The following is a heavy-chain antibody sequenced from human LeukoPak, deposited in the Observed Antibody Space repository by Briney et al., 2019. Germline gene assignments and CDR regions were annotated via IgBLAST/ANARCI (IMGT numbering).Heavy chain of an antibody. J-gene: IGHJ4*02. Sequence: PSETLSLTCAVSGGSITNNNWWSWVRQPPGQGLEWIGEIFPSGSTTYSPSLKSRATISMDKPRNQFSLKLTSVTAADTAMCYCVTYYDRSGYKWDYWGQGTLVTVSS. CDR3: VTYYDRSGYKWDY. D-gene: IGHD3-22*01. CDR1: GGSITNNNW. V-gene: IGHV4-4*02. CDR2: IFPSGST.